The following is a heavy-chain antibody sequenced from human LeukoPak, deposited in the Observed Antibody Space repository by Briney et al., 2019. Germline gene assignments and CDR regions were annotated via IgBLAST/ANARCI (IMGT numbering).Heavy chain of an antibody. D-gene: IGHD3-10*01. CDR3: ARGLYGSGSYY. J-gene: IGHJ4*02. CDR2: IYYSGTT. V-gene: IGHV4-30-4*01. CDR1: GGSISSGDYY. Sequence: TSETLSLTCTVSGGSISSGDYYWSWIRQPPGKGLEWIGYIYYSGTTYYNPSLKSRVTISVDTSKNQFSLKPTSVTAADTAVYFCARGLYGSGSYYWGQGTLVTVSS.